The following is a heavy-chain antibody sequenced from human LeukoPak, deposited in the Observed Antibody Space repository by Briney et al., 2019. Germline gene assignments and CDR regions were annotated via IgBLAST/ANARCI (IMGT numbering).Heavy chain of an antibody. J-gene: IGHJ4*02. CDR1: GFTFSNYG. D-gene: IGHD1-14*01. Sequence: GGSLRLSCAASGFTFSNYGMSWVRRAPGRGLEWVSTISGTGGGKWYADSVKGRFTISRDNSKNTLYLQMNSLRVEDTAIYYWSNGAPDVGPDPYYFEAWGQGTLVTV. CDR2: ISGTGGGK. V-gene: IGHV3-23*01. CDR3: SNGAPDVGPDPYYFEA.